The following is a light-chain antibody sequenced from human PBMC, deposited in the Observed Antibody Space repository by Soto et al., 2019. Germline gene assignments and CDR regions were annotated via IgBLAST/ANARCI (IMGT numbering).Light chain of an antibody. Sequence: DIVMTQSPDSLAVSLGERATINCKSSQIVLYSSNNKNFLAWYQQKSGQPPKLLIRWASTRTSAVPDRFIGSGSGTDFTLTISSLQAEDVALYYCQQYYSGLTFCGGTKVDIK. CDR2: WAS. V-gene: IGKV4-1*01. CDR3: QQYYSGLT. J-gene: IGKJ4*01. CDR1: QIVLYSSNNKNF.